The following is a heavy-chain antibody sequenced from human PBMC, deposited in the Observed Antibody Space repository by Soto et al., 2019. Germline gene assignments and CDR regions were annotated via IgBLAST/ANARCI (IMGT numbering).Heavy chain of an antibody. Sequence: EVQLLESGGGLVQPGGSLRLSCAASGFTFNSYAMSWVRQAPGKGLEWVSAISASGDSTYDADAVKVRFTISRDNSKNTLDMDMNSQRAEDSALSDWAEAPLRILPWIFWLAPWGQGTLVTVSS. V-gene: IGHV3-23*01. D-gene: IGHD2-15*01. CDR1: GFTFNSYA. CDR2: ISASGDST. CDR3: AEAPLRILPWIFWLAP. J-gene: IGHJ5*02.